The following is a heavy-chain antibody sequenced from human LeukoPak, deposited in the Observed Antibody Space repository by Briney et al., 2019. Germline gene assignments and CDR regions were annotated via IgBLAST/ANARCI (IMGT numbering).Heavy chain of an antibody. V-gene: IGHV1-46*01. CDR2: INPTGGST. CDR1: GYTFTSYY. D-gene: IGHD5-18*01. Sequence: ASVKVSCKASGYTFTSYYMHWVRQAPGEGLEWMGIINPTGGSTSYAQKFQGRVTMTRDTSTSTVYMELRSLRSDDTAVYYCARGTGEGYTYGRYYFDYWGQGTLVTVSS. J-gene: IGHJ4*02. CDR3: ARGTGEGYTYGRYYFDY.